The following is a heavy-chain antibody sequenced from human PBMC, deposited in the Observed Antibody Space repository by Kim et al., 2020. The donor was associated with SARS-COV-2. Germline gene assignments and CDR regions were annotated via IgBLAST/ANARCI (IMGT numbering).Heavy chain of an antibody. Sequence: PSLESRVTISVDTSKTQFSLNLTSVTAADTAVYYCARDRGKGGSGSPLDFWGQGTLVTVSS. CDR3: ARDRGKGGSGSPLDF. V-gene: IGHV4-30-2*04. J-gene: IGHJ4*02. D-gene: IGHD3-10*01.